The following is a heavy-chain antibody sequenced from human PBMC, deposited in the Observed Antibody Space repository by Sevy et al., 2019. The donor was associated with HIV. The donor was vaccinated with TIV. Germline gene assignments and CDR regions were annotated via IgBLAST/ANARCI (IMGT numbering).Heavy chain of an antibody. J-gene: IGHJ4*02. CDR3: ARVATAMVTFPKYYFDY. CDR2: INPNSGGT. CDR1: GYTFTGYY. Sequence: ASVKVSCKASGYTFTGYYMHWVRQAPGQGLEWMGWINPNSGGTNYAQKFQGRVTMTRDTSISTAYMELSRLRSDDTAVYYYARVATAMVTFPKYYFDYWGQGTLVTVSS. D-gene: IGHD5-18*01. V-gene: IGHV1-2*02.